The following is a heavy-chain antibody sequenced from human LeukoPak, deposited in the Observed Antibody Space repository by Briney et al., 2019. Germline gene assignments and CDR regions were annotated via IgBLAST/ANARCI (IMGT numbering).Heavy chain of an antibody. Sequence: ASVKVSCKASGGTFSSYAISWVRQAPGQGLEWMGGIIPIFGTANYAQKFQGRVTITTDESTSTAYMELSSLRSEDTAVYYCAGRGDGYNYYYYYYYMDVWGKGTTVTISS. V-gene: IGHV1-69*05. J-gene: IGHJ6*03. CDR2: IIPIFGTA. CDR1: GGTFSSYA. D-gene: IGHD5-24*01. CDR3: AGRGDGYNYYYYYYYMDV.